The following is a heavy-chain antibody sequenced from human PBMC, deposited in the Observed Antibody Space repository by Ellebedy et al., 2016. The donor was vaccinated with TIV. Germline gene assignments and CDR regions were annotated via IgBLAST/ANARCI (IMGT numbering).Heavy chain of an antibody. V-gene: IGHV3-30*03. CDR3: ARAGCSGGSCYYYFGMDV. D-gene: IGHD2-15*01. CDR2: ISDDGSNK. J-gene: IGHJ6*02. CDR1: GFTFSSYG. Sequence: GGSLRLSCAASGFTFSSYGTHWVRQAPGKGLEWVALISDDGSNKYYADSVKGRFTLSRDNSNNTLYLQMNSLRVEDTAVYYCARAGCSGGSCYYYFGMDVWGQGTTVTVSS.